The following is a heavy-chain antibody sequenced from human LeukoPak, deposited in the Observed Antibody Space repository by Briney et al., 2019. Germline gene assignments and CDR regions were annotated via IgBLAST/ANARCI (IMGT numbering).Heavy chain of an antibody. CDR3: ARHQGYFDP. Sequence: GESLKISCKGSEYSFTNYWIGWVRQMPGKGLEWLGMIYPGGSNTRYSPSLQGHVTISADKSISTAYLQWSSLKASDTAMYYCARHQGYFDPWGQGTLVTVSS. V-gene: IGHV5-51*01. CDR1: EYSFTNYW. CDR2: IYPGGSNT. D-gene: IGHD3-22*01. J-gene: IGHJ5*02.